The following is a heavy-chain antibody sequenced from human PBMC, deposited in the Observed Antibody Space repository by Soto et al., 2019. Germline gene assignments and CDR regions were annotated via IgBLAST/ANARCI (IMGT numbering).Heavy chain of an antibody. Sequence: QLQLQESGSGLVKPSQTLSLTCAVSGGSISSGGYSWSWIRQPPGKCLEWIGYIYHSGSTYYNPSLKSRVTISEDRSKNQFSLKLSSVTAADTAVYYCVRAMTTVTTLDYWGQGTLVTVSS. CDR3: VRAMTTVTTLDY. CDR1: GGSISSGGYS. CDR2: IYHSGST. J-gene: IGHJ4*02. V-gene: IGHV4-30-2*01. D-gene: IGHD4-17*01.